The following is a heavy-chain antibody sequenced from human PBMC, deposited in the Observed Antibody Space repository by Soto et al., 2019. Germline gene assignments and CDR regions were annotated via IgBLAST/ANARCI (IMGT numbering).Heavy chain of an antibody. D-gene: IGHD5-18*01. CDR1: GSTFTSYG. V-gene: IGHV1-18*01. CDR3: ARDFSGTAMVNFDY. CDR2: ISAYNGNT. Sequence: ASVMVSCKASGSTFTSYGISWVRQAPGQGLEWMGWISAYNGNTNYAQKLQGRVTMTTDTSTSTAYMELRSLRSDDTAVYYCARDFSGTAMVNFDYWGQGTLVTVSS. J-gene: IGHJ4*02.